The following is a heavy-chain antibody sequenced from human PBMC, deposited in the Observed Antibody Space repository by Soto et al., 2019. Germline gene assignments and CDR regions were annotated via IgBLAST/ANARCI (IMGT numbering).Heavy chain of an antibody. CDR1: GYSFTSYW. CDR2: IYPGDSDT. D-gene: IGHD5-12*01. V-gene: IGHV5-51*01. J-gene: IGHJ6*02. Sequence: GESLKISCKGSGYSFTSYWIGWVRQMPGKGLEWMGIIYPGDSDTRYSPSFQGQVTISADKSISTAYLQWSSLKASDTAMYYCARGVEMATIHRYYYYGMDVWGQGTTVTVSS. CDR3: ARGVEMATIHRYYYYGMDV.